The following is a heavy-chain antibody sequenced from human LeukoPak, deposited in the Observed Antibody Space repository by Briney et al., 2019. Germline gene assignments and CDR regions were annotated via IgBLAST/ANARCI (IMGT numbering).Heavy chain of an antibody. J-gene: IGHJ4*02. CDR1: GGSFSGYY. D-gene: IGHD6-6*01. V-gene: IGHV4-34*01. CDR2: INHSGST. Sequence: SETLSLTCAVYGGSFSGYYWSWIRQPPGEGLEWIGEINHSGSTNYNPSLKSRVTISVDTSKNQFSLKLSSVTAADTAVYYCARAHGSYSSSTYFDYWGQGTLVTVSS. CDR3: ARAHGSYSSSTYFDY.